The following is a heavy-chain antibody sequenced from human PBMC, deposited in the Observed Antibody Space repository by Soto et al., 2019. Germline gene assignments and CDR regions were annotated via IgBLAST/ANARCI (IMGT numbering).Heavy chain of an antibody. CDR1: GGSFSVYY. J-gene: IGHJ6*03. V-gene: IGHV4-34*01. CDR2: INHSGST. CDR3: ARGRSPSYYYYYMDV. Sequence: SDTLSLTCAVYGGSFSVYYWSWIRQPPGKGLEWIGEINHSGSTNYNPSLKSRVTISVDTSKNQFSLKLSSVTAADTAVYYCARGRSPSYYYYYMDVWGKGTTVTVSS.